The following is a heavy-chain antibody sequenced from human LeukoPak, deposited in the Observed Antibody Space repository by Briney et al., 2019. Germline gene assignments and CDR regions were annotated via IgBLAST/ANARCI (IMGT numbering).Heavy chain of an antibody. V-gene: IGHV3-30*04. Sequence: GRSLRLSCAASGFTFSSYAMHWVRQAPGKGLEWVAVISYDGSNKYYADSVKGRFTISRDNSKNTLYLQMNSLRAEDTAVYYCARETAAALYFDYWGQGTLVTVSS. D-gene: IGHD6-13*01. CDR3: ARETAAALYFDY. J-gene: IGHJ4*02. CDR2: ISYDGSNK. CDR1: GFTFSSYA.